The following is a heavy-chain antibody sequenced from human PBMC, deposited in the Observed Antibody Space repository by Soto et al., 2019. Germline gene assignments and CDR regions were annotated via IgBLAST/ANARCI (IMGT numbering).Heavy chain of an antibody. V-gene: IGHV6-1*01. Sequence: SHTLSLTCAITGYSVSGNSAGWSWVRQSPSRGLEWLGRTYYMSKWYYEYAVSVRGRITINPDTSKNQYSLQLNSVTPEDTAVYFCARGEQYSGRIFDYWGQGTLVTVSS. CDR3: ARGEQYSGRIFDY. J-gene: IGHJ4*01. CDR2: TYYMSKWYY. D-gene: IGHD1-26*01. CDR1: GYSVSGNSAG.